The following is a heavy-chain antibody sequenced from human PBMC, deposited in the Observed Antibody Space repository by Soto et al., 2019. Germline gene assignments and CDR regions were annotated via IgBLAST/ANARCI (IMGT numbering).Heavy chain of an antibody. J-gene: IGHJ6*02. Sequence: ASVKVSCKVSGYTFTSYGISWVRQAPGQGLEWMGWISAYNGNTNYAQKLQGRVTMTTDTSTSTAYMELRSLRSDDTAVYYCARDASGAVAGLLYYYYYGMDVWGQGTTVTVSS. CDR1: GYTFTSYG. CDR3: ARDASGAVAGLLYYYYYGMDV. CDR2: ISAYNGNT. D-gene: IGHD6-19*01. V-gene: IGHV1-18*04.